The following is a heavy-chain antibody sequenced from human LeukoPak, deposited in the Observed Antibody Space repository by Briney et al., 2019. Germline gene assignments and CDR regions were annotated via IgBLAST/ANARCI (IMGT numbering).Heavy chain of an antibody. CDR2: IYHRGSA. Sequence: PSETLSLTCTVSGYSISNGYYWGWIRQSPGKGLEWLGIIYHRGSAYYNPSLKSRVTISLDRSKKQFSLRLTSVTAADTAVYFCARGAEYYAFWRGYAGYSDYWGQGISVTVSS. CDR1: GYSISNGYY. V-gene: IGHV4-38-2*02. CDR3: ARGAEYYAFWRGYAGYSDY. J-gene: IGHJ4*02. D-gene: IGHD3-3*01.